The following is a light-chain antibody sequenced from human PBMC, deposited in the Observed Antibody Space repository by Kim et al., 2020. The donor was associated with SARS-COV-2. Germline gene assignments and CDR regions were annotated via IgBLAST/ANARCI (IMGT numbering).Light chain of an antibody. V-gene: IGLV2-8*01. CDR1: SSDFGGYDF. Sequence: QSALTQPPSASGSPGQSVTISCSGTSSDFGGYDFVSWYQQHPGNAPKLMSYEVTKRPPGVPDRFSGSKSGNAASLTVSGLQAEDEADYHCTSYAAISKFVFGTGTKVTVL. CDR2: EVT. J-gene: IGLJ1*01. CDR3: TSYAAISKFV.